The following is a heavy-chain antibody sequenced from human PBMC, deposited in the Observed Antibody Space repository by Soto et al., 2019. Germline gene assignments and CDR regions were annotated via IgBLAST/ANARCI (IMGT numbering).Heavy chain of an antibody. Sequence: PGGSLRLSCKVSGFTFINYALHWVRQAPGKGLEWVSLISYDGSETYYADSVKGRFTISRDDSMSTLHLEMNSLRGDDTAIYYCARGTDTIGLPTYLDYWGQGTLVTVSS. J-gene: IGHJ4*02. V-gene: IGHV3-30*04. D-gene: IGHD3-10*01. CDR3: ARGTDTIGLPTYLDY. CDR2: ISYDGSET. CDR1: GFTFINYA.